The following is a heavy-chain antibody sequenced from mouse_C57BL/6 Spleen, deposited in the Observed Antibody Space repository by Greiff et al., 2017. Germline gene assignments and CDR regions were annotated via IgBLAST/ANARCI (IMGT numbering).Heavy chain of an antibody. CDR1: GYTFTSYW. V-gene: IGHV1-50*01. J-gene: IGHJ2*01. D-gene: IGHD2-3*01. CDR3: ARRDGYPYYFDY. Sequence: QVQLQQPGAELVKPGASVKLSCKASGYTFTSYWMQWVKQRPGQGLEWIGEIDPSDSYTNYNQKFKGKATLTVDTSSSTACMQLSSLTSEDSAVYYCARRDGYPYYFDYWGQGTTLTVSS. CDR2: IDPSDSYT.